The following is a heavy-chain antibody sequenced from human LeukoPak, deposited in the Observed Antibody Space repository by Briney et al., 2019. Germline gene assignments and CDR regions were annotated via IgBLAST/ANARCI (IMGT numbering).Heavy chain of an antibody. D-gene: IGHD3-22*01. CDR3: PRRGSIWYYDSSGYYTTSSEYNWFDP. J-gene: IGHJ5*02. CDR2: MNPTSGNT. CDR1: GYTFTSYD. V-gene: IGHV1-8*03. Sequence: GASVSVSCKASGYTFTSYDINWVRQAPGQGLEWVGWMNPTSGNTAYAKNFQCRLTITSNTSISTAYMELSKLTSEDTAVYYCPRRGSIWYYDSSGYYTTSSEYNWFDPWGQGPLVTVSS.